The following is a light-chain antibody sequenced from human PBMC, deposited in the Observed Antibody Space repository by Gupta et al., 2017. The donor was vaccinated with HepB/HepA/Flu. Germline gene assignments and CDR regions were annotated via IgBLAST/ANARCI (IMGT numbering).Light chain of an antibody. CDR1: QSVSSSY. CDR2: GAS. V-gene: IGKV3-20*01. Sequence: EIVLTQSPGTLALSSGERATLSCRASQSVSSSYLAWYQQKPGQAPRLLIYGASSRASGIPDRFSGSGSGTDFTLTITRLEPEDCAVYYCQQYGSSAITFGQGTRLEIK. J-gene: IGKJ5*01. CDR3: QQYGSSAIT.